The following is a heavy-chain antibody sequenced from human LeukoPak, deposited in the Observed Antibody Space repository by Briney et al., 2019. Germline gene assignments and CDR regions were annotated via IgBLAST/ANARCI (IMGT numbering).Heavy chain of an antibody. CDR1: GDSINNYY. J-gene: IGHJ4*02. V-gene: IGHV4-59*01. Sequence: KTSETLSLTCTVSGDSINNYYWSWVRQPPGKGPEWIGNINDSGSTISNPSLRSRATISVDMSKKHFFLDLSSVTAADTAVYYCARAVHGSGSYDQYTGGWYYFDYWGQGTLVTVSS. CDR3: ARAVHGSGSYDQYTGGWYYFDY. CDR2: INDSGST. D-gene: IGHD3-10*01.